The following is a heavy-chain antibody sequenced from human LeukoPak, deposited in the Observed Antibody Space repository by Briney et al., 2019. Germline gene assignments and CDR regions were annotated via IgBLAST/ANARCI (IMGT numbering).Heavy chain of an antibody. D-gene: IGHD3-10*01. Sequence: GGSLRLSCAASGFTFDDYAMHWVRQAPGKGLEWVSGISWNSGSIGYADSVKGRFTISRDNAKNSLYLQMNSLRAEDTALYYCAKGYPWFGVPADYYYGMDVWGQGTTVTVSS. V-gene: IGHV3-9*01. CDR2: ISWNSGSI. CDR3: AKGYPWFGVPADYYYGMDV. J-gene: IGHJ6*02. CDR1: GFTFDDYA.